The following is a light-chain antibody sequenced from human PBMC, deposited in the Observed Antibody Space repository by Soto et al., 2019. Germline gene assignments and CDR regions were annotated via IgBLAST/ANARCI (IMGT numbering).Light chain of an antibody. V-gene: IGKV1-39*01. CDR1: QSISSY. CDR3: QQSYSTLGT. Sequence: DIQMTQSPSSLSASVGDRVTITCRASQSISSYLNWYQQKPGKAPKLLIYAASSLQSGVPSRFSGSGSGTDFTHTISSLQPEDFATYYCQQSYSTLGTFGKGTKVQIK. J-gene: IGKJ1*01. CDR2: AAS.